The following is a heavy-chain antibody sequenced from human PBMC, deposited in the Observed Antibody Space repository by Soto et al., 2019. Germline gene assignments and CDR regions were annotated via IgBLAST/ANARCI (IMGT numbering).Heavy chain of an antibody. J-gene: IGHJ5*02. V-gene: IGHV3-30*18. CDR3: AKDSIRRKYDFWSGHYNWFDP. Sequence: QVQLVESGGGVVQPGRSLRLSCAASGFTFSSDGMHWVRQAPGKGLEWVAVISYDGSNKYYADSVKGRFTISRDNSTNTLYLQMNSLRAEDTAVYYCAKDSIRRKYDFWSGHYNWFDPWGQGTLVTVSS. CDR1: GFTFSSDG. D-gene: IGHD3-3*01. CDR2: ISYDGSNK.